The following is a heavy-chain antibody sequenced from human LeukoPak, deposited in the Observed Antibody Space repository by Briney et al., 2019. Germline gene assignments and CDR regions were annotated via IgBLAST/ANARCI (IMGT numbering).Heavy chain of an antibody. CDR1: GYTFTNYW. CDR3: ARPIYGGSERGAFDI. D-gene: IGHD1-26*01. V-gene: IGHV5-51*01. Sequence: GESLKISCEGSGYTFTNYWIGWVRQMPGKGLESMGIIYPDDSDTRYSPSFQGQVTISADKSINTAYLQWSSLKASDTAIYYCARPIYGGSERGAFDIWGQGTMVAVSS. J-gene: IGHJ3*02. CDR2: IYPDDSDT.